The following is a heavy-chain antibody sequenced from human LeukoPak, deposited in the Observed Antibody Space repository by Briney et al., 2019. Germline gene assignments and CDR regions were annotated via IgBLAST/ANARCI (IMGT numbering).Heavy chain of an antibody. CDR3: ARHRVISTRDFEY. Sequence: PGGSLRLSCAASGFTVSTNDMSWVRQAPGKGLEWVSVIYSDGTIYYGDSVKGRFTTSRDSSKNTLYLQMNSLRVDDTAVYYCARHRVISTRDFEYWGQGTLVTVSS. D-gene: IGHD2-21*01. V-gene: IGHV3-53*01. J-gene: IGHJ4*02. CDR2: IYSDGTI. CDR1: GFTVSTND.